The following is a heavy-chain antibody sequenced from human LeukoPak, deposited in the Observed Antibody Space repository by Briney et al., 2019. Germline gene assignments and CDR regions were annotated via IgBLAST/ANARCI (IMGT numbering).Heavy chain of an antibody. CDR1: GFSFSVYE. V-gene: IGHV3-48*03. CDR3: AKEATACSGGRCHFDY. Sequence: PGGSLRLSCAASGFSFSVYEIHWVRQAPGKGLEWISDVSSSGTTTYYADSVKGRFTISRDNSKNTLYLQMNSLRAEDTAVYYCAKEATACSGGRCHFDYWGQGTLVTVSS. CDR2: VSSSGTTT. J-gene: IGHJ4*02. D-gene: IGHD2-15*01.